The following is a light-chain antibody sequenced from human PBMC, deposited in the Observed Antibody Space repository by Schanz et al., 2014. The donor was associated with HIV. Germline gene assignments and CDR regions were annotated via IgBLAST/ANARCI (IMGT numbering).Light chain of an antibody. CDR3: SSYAGSNWV. V-gene: IGLV2-8*01. CDR2: DVT. J-gene: IGLJ3*02. CDR1: SSDVGGYNY. Sequence: QSALTQPPSASGSPGQSVTISCTGTSSDVGGYNYVSWYQQHPGKAPKLMIYDVTYRPSGVSNRFSGSKSGNTASLTISGLQAEDEADYYCSSYAGSNWVFGGGTKLTVL.